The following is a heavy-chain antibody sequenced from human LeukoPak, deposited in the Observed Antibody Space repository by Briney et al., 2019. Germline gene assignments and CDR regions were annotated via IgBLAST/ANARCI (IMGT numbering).Heavy chain of an antibody. V-gene: IGHV4-59*01. CDR3: ARGLIAVPNAAHYFDY. CDR2: IYYSGST. Sequence: SETLSLTCAVSGGSISSYYWSWIRRPPGEGLEWIGYIYYSGSTNYNPSLKSRVTISVDTSKNQFSLKLSSVTAADTAVYYCARGLIAVPNAAHYFDYWGQGTLVTVSS. CDR1: GGSISSYY. J-gene: IGHJ4*02. D-gene: IGHD6-19*01.